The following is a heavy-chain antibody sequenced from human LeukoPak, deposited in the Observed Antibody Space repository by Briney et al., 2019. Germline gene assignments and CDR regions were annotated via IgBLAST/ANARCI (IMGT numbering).Heavy chain of an antibody. CDR1: GFTFSSYS. CDR3: ARGEYSYGYLYYFDY. Sequence: GGSLRLSCAASGFTFSSYSMNWVRQAPGKGLEWVSSISTTGSYIYYADSVKGRFTISRDNAKNSLYLQMNSLRAEDTAVYYCARGEYSYGYLYYFDYWGQGTLVTVSS. D-gene: IGHD5-18*01. CDR2: ISTTGSYI. V-gene: IGHV3-21*01. J-gene: IGHJ4*02.